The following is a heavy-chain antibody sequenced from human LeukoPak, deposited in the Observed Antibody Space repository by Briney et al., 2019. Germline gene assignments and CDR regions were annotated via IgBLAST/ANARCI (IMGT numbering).Heavy chain of an antibody. Sequence: SETLSLTCAVSGGSISTSTYYWGWIRQPPGKGLEWIGYIYYSGSTNYNPSLKSRVTISLDTSKNQFSLKLTSVTAADTAVYYCARGVTATTNWFDPWGQGTLVTVSS. D-gene: IGHD2-21*02. V-gene: IGHV4-61*05. CDR2: IYYSGST. CDR3: ARGVTATTNWFDP. CDR1: GGSISTSTYY. J-gene: IGHJ5*02.